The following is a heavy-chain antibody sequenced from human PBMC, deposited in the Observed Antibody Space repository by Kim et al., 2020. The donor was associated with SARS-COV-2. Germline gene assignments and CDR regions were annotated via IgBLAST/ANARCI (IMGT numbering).Heavy chain of an antibody. V-gene: IGHV1-18*01. D-gene: IGHD3-3*01. J-gene: IGHJ3*02. CDR3: ARDLPHDFWSGHAAFDI. Sequence: LQGRVTMTTDTSTSTAYMELRSLRSDDTAVYYCARDLPHDFWSGHAAFDIWGQGTMVTVSS.